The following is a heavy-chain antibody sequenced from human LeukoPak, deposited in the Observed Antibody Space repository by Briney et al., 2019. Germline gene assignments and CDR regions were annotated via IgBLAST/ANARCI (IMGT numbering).Heavy chain of an antibody. Sequence: GGSLRLSCAASGFTFSSYAMSWVRQAPGKGLEWVSGTSGSGGSTYYAGSVKGRFTISRDNSKNTLYLQMNSLRVEDTAEYYCAKNGGSQCYSLLDSWGQGTLVTVSS. V-gene: IGHV3-23*01. J-gene: IGHJ4*02. CDR1: GFTFSSYA. CDR3: AKNGGSQCYSLLDS. D-gene: IGHD2-15*01. CDR2: TSGSGGST.